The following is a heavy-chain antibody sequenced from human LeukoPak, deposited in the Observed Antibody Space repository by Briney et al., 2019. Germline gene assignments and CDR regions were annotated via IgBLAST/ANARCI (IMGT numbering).Heavy chain of an antibody. CDR2: RYYTGST. CDR1: GASISSTTYY. V-gene: IGHV4-39*07. J-gene: IGHJ6*03. D-gene: IGHD6-19*01. Sequence: KASETLSLTCTVSGASISSTTYYWGWIRQPPGKGLEWIGSRYYTGSTYYNPSLKSRATIAVDTSKNQFSLKPSSVTAADTAVYFCARTQEAGYSSGRYDSYYYYYMDVWGKGTTVTISS. CDR3: ARTQEAGYSSGRYDSYYYYYMDV.